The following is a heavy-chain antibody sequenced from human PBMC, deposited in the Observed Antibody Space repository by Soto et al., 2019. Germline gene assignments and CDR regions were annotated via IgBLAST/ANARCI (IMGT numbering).Heavy chain of an antibody. Sequence: SQTLSLTCAISGDSVSSNSAAWNWIRQSPSRGLEWLGRTYYRSKWYNDYAVSVKSRITINPDTSKNQFSLQLNSVTPEDTAVYYCARAKIVVVPAAPLNYYYYGMDVWGQGTTVTVSS. CDR1: GDSVSSNSAA. V-gene: IGHV6-1*01. CDR3: ARAKIVVVPAAPLNYYYYGMDV. D-gene: IGHD2-2*01. CDR2: TYYRSKWYN. J-gene: IGHJ6*02.